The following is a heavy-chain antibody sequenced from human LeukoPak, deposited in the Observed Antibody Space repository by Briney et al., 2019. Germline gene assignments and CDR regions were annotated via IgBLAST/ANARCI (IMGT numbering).Heavy chain of an antibody. D-gene: IGHD3-9*01. Sequence: PGGSLRLSCAASGFTFSSYSMNWVRQAPGKGLEWVSSISSSSSYIYYADSVKGRFTISRDNSKNTLYLQMNSLRAEDTAVYYCAINPDILTGIDAFDIWGQGTMVTVSS. CDR2: ISSSSSYI. V-gene: IGHV3-21*04. CDR3: AINPDILTGIDAFDI. CDR1: GFTFSSYS. J-gene: IGHJ3*02.